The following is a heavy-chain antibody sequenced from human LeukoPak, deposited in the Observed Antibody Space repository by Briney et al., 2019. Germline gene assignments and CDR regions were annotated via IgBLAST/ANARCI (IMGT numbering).Heavy chain of an antibody. V-gene: IGHV3-74*01. D-gene: IGHD2/OR15-2a*01. CDR2: INSDGINT. CDR1: GFTFSNYW. J-gene: IGHJ4*02. Sequence: GGSLRLSCAASGFTFSNYWMHWVRQAPGKGLVWVSRINSDGINTSYADSVKGRFTISRDNAKNTLNLQMNSLRAGDTAVYYCAKVGTVYFPLDFWGQGTLVTVSS. CDR3: AKVGTVYFPLDF.